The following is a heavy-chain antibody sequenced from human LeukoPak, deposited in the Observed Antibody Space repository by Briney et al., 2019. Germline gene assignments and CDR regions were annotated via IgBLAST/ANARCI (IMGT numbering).Heavy chain of an antibody. CDR1: GFTFSSYG. CDR3: ARDRGYYDSSGGDY. J-gene: IGHJ4*02. V-gene: IGHV3-33*01. CDR2: IWYDGSNK. Sequence: PGGSLRLSCAASGFTFSSYGMHWVRQAPGKGLEWVAVIWYDGSNKYYADSLKGRFTISRDNSKNTLYLQMNSLRAEETAVYYCARDRGYYDSSGGDYCGQGTLVTVSS. D-gene: IGHD3-22*01.